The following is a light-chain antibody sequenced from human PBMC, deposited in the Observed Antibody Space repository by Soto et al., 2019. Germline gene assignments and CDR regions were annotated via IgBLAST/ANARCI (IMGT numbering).Light chain of an antibody. J-gene: IGKJ3*01. V-gene: IGKV1-27*01. CDR1: QGIRNF. CDR3: QKYRSVPF. Sequence: DVQKTKCPTSLSATVGDRVTITCRASQGIRNFVAWYQHKPGKAPKLLIYAESTLQSGVPSRFSGSGSGTDFTLTINSLQPEDVATYSCQKYRSVPFFGPRTKVEIK. CDR2: AES.